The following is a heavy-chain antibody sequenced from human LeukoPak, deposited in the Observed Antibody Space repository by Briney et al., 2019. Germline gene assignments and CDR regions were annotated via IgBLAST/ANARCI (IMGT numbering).Heavy chain of an antibody. CDR3: ARSIAAAGRRFDY. Sequence: GGSLRLSCAASGFTFSSYSLNWVRQAPGKGLEWVSSITTSSSYIYYADSVKGRFTISRDNAKNSLYLQMNSLRAEDTAVYYCARSIAAAGRRFDYWGQGTLVTVSS. D-gene: IGHD6-13*01. CDR1: GFTFSSYS. J-gene: IGHJ4*02. V-gene: IGHV3-21*01. CDR2: ITTSSSYI.